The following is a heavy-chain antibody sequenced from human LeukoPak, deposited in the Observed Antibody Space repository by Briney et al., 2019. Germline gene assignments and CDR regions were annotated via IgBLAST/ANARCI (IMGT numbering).Heavy chain of an antibody. V-gene: IGHV5-51*01. CDR2: IYPGDSDT. D-gene: IGHD1-26*01. J-gene: IGHJ6*03. CDR1: GYSFTGYW. Sequence: GESLKISCKGSGYSFTGYWIGWVRQMPGKGLEWMGIIYPGDSDTRYSPSFQGQVTISADKSISTAYLQWSSLKASDTAMYYCARLFGMGGTYYYYYYYMDVWGKGTTVTVSS. CDR3: ARLFGMGGTYYYYYYYMDV.